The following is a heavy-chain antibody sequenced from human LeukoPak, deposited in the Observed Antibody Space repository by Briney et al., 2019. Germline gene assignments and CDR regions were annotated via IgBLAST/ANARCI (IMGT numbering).Heavy chain of an antibody. CDR2: IYYSGST. CDR3: ARHNYDSSAELDY. D-gene: IGHD3-22*01. V-gene: IGHV4-59*05. CDR1: GASIRSSF. J-gene: IGHJ4*02. Sequence: SETLSLTCTVSGASIRSSFWNWIRQPPGRGLEWIGSIYYSGSTYYNPSLKSRVTISVDTSKNQFSLKLSSVTAADTAVYYCARHNYDSSAELDYWGQGTLVTVSS.